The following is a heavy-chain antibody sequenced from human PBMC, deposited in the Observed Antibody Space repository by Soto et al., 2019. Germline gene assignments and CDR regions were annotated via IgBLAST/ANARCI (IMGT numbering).Heavy chain of an antibody. D-gene: IGHD2-2*03. CDR2: IYYSGST. CDR3: ASGWMAAFDN. CDR1: GDSIKTHY. Sequence: LSLTCNVSGDSIKTHYWSWIRQPPGKGLEWIGYIYYSGSTLYNPSLKRRVTISADTAENQFSLRLTSLTAADTAVYYCASGWMAAFDNWGQGTLVTVSS. V-gene: IGHV4-59*11. J-gene: IGHJ4*02.